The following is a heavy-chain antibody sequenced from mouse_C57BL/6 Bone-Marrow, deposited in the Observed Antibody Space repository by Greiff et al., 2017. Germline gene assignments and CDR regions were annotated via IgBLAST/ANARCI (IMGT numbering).Heavy chain of an antibody. CDR1: GFSFSDAW. CDR2: IRNKANNHAT. J-gene: IGHJ4*01. CDR3: TSITTVVDTYAMGY. Sequence: GGSLKLSCAASGFSFSDAWMDWVRQSPEQGLEWVAEIRNKANNHATYYAESVQGRFTISRDDSKSSVYLQMNSLRAEDTGIYYCTSITTVVDTYAMGYWGQGTSVTVSS. D-gene: IGHD1-1*01. V-gene: IGHV6-6*01.